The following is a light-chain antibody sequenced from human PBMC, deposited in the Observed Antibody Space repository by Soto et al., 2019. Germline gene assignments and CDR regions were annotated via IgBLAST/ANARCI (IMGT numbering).Light chain of an antibody. CDR2: EVS. Sequence: QSVLTQPASVSGSPGQSITISCTGTSSDVGGYNYVSWYQQHPGKAPKLMIFEVSNRPSGVSNRFSGSKSGNTASLTISGLHAEDEADYYCSSYTTSSTVLFGGGTKLTVL. J-gene: IGLJ2*01. CDR1: SSDVGGYNY. V-gene: IGLV2-14*01. CDR3: SSYTTSSTVL.